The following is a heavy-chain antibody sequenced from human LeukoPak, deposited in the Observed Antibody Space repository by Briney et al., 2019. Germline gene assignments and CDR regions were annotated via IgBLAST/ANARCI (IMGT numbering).Heavy chain of an antibody. CDR3: ARASYYYDSSGYYSRLLTYDAFDI. CDR1: GYTFGNYG. Sequence: ASVKVSCKAAGYTFGNYGIKWVRQAPGQGLEWMGIINPSGGSTSYAQKFQGRVTMTRDMSTGTVYMELSSLRSEDTAVYYCARASYYYDSSGYYSRLLTYDAFDIWGQGTMVTVSS. D-gene: IGHD3-22*01. CDR2: INPSGGST. J-gene: IGHJ3*02. V-gene: IGHV1-46*01.